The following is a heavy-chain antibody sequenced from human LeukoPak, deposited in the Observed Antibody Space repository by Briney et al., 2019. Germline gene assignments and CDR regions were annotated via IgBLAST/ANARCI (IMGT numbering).Heavy chain of an antibody. CDR2: IYNSGRT. J-gene: IGHJ3*02. Sequence: PSETLSLTCTVSGDSVSSPNYYWNWIRQPPGKGLEWIGYIYNSGRTNYNPSLKSRVTISVDTSKNQFSLKLSSVTAADTAVYYCARIGYSSRPRNAFDIWGQGTMVTVSS. D-gene: IGHD2-21*01. V-gene: IGHV4-61*01. CDR3: ARIGYSSRPRNAFDI. CDR1: GDSVSSPNYY.